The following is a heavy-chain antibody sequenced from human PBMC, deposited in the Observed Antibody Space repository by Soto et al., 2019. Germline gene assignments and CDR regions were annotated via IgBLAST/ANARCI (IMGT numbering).Heavy chain of an antibody. V-gene: IGHV3-21*04. D-gene: IGHD2-21*02. J-gene: IGHJ4*02. Sequence: PGGSLRLSCAASGFTFSSYSMNWVRQGPGKGLEWVSSISSSSSYIYYADSVKGRFTISRDNAKNSLYLQMNSLRAEDTAVYYCARGRYCGGDCYSGASYYFDYWGQGTLVTVSS. CDR3: ARGRYCGGDCYSGASYYFDY. CDR1: GFTFSSYS. CDR2: ISSSSSYI.